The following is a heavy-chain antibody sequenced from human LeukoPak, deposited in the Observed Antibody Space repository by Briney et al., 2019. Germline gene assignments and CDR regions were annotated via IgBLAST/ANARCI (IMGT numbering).Heavy chain of an antibody. V-gene: IGHV1-69*04. CDR3: ARGRDIVATIENFDY. Sequence: SVKVSCKASGGTFSSYAISWVRQAPGQGLEWMGRIIPILGIANYAQKFQGRVTITADKSTSTAYMELSSLRSEDTAVYYCARGRDIVATIENFDYWGQGTLVTISS. J-gene: IGHJ4*02. CDR1: GGTFSSYA. D-gene: IGHD5-12*01. CDR2: IIPILGIA.